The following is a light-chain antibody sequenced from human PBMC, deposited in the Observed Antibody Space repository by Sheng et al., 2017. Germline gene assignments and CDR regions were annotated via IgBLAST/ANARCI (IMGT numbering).Light chain of an antibody. J-gene: IGLJ3*02. CDR3: ASWDNSLSAGV. CDR2: DNG. CDR1: SSNIENNY. Sequence: QSVLTQPPSVSAAPGQKVTISCSGSSSNIENNYVSWYQHLPGTAPKLLIYDNGKRPSGIPGRFSGSKSGTSATLGITGLQTGDEADYYCASWDNSLSAGVFGGGTKVTVL. V-gene: IGLV1-51*01.